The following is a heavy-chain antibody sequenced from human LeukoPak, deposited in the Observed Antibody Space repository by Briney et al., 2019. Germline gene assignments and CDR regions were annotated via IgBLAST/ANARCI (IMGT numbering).Heavy chain of an antibody. CDR1: GGTFSSYA. D-gene: IGHD2-2*01. CDR2: IIPIFGTA. J-gene: IGHJ3*02. V-gene: IGHV1-69*05. Sequence: SVKVSCKASGGTFSSYAISWVRQAPGQGLEWMGGIIPIFGTANYAQKFQGRVTITTDESTSTAYMELSSLRSEDTAVYYCARILDIVVVPAAIHAFDIWGQGTMVTVSS. CDR3: ARILDIVVVPAAIHAFDI.